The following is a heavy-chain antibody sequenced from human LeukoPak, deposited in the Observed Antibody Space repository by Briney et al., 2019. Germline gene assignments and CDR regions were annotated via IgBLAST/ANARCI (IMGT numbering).Heavy chain of an antibody. V-gene: IGHV3-74*01. CDR1: GFTFSDQW. Sequence: GGSLRLSCAASGFTFSDQWMSWVRQPPGKGLVWVSRISPDGSTTTYADSVKGRFTISRDNSKSTVFLQMDSLGVDDTAMYYCARVWSEFDYWGQGALVTVSS. D-gene: IGHD3-16*01. J-gene: IGHJ4*02. CDR3: ARVWSEFDY. CDR2: ISPDGSTT.